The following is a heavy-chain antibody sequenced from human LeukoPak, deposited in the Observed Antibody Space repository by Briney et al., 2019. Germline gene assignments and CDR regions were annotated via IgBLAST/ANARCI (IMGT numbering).Heavy chain of an antibody. CDR2: ISGSGGST. V-gene: IGHV3-23*01. CDR3: ATNMVRGVKGYFDY. J-gene: IGHJ4*02. D-gene: IGHD3-10*01. CDR1: GFTFSSYG. Sequence: GGSLRLSCAASGFTFSSYGMSWVRQAPGKGLEWVSAISGSGGSTYYADSVKGRFTISRDNSKNTLYLQMNSLRAEDTAVYYCATNMVRGVKGYFDYWGQGTLVTVSS.